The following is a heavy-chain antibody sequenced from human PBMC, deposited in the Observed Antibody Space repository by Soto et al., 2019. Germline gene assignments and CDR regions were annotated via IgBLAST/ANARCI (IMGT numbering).Heavy chain of an antibody. CDR1: GFTVSTYG. J-gene: IGHJ4*02. D-gene: IGHD2-8*02. CDR2: ISRDGGTK. V-gene: IGHV3-30*03. Sequence: QVQLVESGGGVVQPGRSLRLSCAVSGFTVSTYGMHWVRQAPGKGLEWVAVISRDGGTKYYADSVKGRFTISRDNSRNTLFLEMNSRRGDDMAVYYCTGEVASGYWGQGTLVTVS. CDR3: TGEVASGY.